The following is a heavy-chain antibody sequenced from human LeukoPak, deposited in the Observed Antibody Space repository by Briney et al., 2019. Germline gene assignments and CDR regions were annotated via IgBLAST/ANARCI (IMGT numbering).Heavy chain of an antibody. Sequence: SETLSLTCNVSVRSMSGYYWTWIRQPPGKALEWIGYIYYTGDTKYNPSLNSRVTISVDTSKNQFSLKLRSVTAAHTALYSCARGIRGGSPTYDFWGQGTLVTVSS. CDR1: VRSMSGYY. J-gene: IGHJ4*01. CDR3: ARGIRGGSPTYDF. CDR2: IYYTGDT. D-gene: IGHD2-21*01. V-gene: IGHV4-59*01.